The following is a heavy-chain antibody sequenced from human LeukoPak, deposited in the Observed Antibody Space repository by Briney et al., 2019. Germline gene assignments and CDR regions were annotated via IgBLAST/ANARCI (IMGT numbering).Heavy chain of an antibody. V-gene: IGHV3-74*01. Sequence: GGSLRLSCAASGFTFSSYAMTWVRQAPGKGLVWVSRTDGSSTTYADSVKGRFSVSMDNAQNTLYLQMNSLRAEDTAVYYCARDDYNRLWGQGTLVTVSS. J-gene: IGHJ4*02. CDR2: TDGSST. CDR1: GFTFSSYA. D-gene: IGHD1-14*01. CDR3: ARDDYNRL.